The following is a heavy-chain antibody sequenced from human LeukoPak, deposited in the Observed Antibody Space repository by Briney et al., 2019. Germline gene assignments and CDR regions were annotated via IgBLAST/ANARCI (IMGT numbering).Heavy chain of an antibody. D-gene: IGHD6-19*01. J-gene: IGHJ4*02. CDR2: IYSGGST. V-gene: IGHV3-53*01. CDR1: GFTVSSNY. CDR3: ATAEYSSGNDY. Sequence: GGSLRLPCAASGFTVSSNYMSWVRQAPGKGLEWVSVIYSGGSTYYADSVKGRFTISRDNSKNTLYLQMNSLRAEDTAVYYCATAEYSSGNDYWGQGTLVTVSS.